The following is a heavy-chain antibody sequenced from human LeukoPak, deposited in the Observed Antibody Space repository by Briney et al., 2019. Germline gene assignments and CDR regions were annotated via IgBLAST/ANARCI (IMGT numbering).Heavy chain of an antibody. D-gene: IGHD4-23*01. CDR2: ISYDGSDK. CDR3: ARGYGGNSAAFDF. J-gene: IGHJ3*01. Sequence: GGSLRLSCAASGFTFSSYGIHWVRQAPGKGLEWVALISYDGSDKYYADSVKGRFTTSRDNSENTLYLQMNSLRAEDTAVYYCARGYGGNSAAFDFWGQGTMVTISS. V-gene: IGHV3-30*03. CDR1: GFTFSSYG.